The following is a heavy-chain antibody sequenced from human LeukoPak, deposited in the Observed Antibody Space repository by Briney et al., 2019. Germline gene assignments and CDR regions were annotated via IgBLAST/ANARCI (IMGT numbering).Heavy chain of an antibody. Sequence: ASVKVSCKASGYTFTSYYMHWVRQAPGQGLEWMGIINPSIGTASSAQKFQGRVTMTGDTSTSTVYMELSSLRSDDTAVYYCARDYHGSGSLTTFDYWGQGTLVTVSS. D-gene: IGHD3-10*01. CDR1: GYTFTSYY. CDR2: INPSIGTA. CDR3: ARDYHGSGSLTTFDY. J-gene: IGHJ4*02. V-gene: IGHV1-46*01.